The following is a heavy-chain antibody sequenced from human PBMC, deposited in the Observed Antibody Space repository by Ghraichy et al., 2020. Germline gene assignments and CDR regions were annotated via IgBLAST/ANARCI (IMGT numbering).Heavy chain of an antibody. D-gene: IGHD2-15*01. CDR3: ARDGGASH. V-gene: IGHV4-61*01. J-gene: IGHJ4*02. Sequence: TLSLTCTVSGGSVSSGSYYWSWIRQPPGKGLEWIGYIYYSGSTNYNPSLKSRVTISVDTSKNQFSLKLSSVTAADTAVYYCARDGGASHWGQGTLVTVSS. CDR2: IYYSGST. CDR1: GGSVSSGSYY.